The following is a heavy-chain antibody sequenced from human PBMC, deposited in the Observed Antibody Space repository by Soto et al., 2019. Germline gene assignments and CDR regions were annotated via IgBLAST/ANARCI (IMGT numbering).Heavy chain of an antibody. J-gene: IGHJ4*02. V-gene: IGHV3-21*01. CDR2: ISSSSSYI. D-gene: IGHD3-9*01. CDR1: GFTFSSYS. CDR3: ARVTGYPNEFDY. Sequence: EVQLVESGGGLVKPGGSLRLSCAASGFTFSSYSMNWVGQAPGKGLEWVSSISSSSSYIYYADSVKGRFTISRDNAKNSLYLRMNSLRAEDTAVYYCARVTGYPNEFDYWGQGTLVTVSS.